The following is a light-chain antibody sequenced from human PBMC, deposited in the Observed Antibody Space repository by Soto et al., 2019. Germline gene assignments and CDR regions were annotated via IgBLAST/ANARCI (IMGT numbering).Light chain of an antibody. CDR2: DAS. Sequence: EIVLTQSPATLSLSPGERATLSCRASQSVSSYLAWYQQKPGQAPRLLIYDASNRATGIPARFSGSGSGTDFKLTISSLEPEDVAVYSCQHRRHWPLPFGGGTKVEIK. V-gene: IGKV3-11*01. J-gene: IGKJ4*01. CDR3: QHRRHWPLP. CDR1: QSVSSY.